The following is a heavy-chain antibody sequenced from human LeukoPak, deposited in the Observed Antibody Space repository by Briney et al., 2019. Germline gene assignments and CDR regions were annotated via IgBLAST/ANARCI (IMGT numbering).Heavy chain of an antibody. CDR2: INHSGST. CDR1: GGSFSGYY. D-gene: IGHD3-10*01. J-gene: IGHJ5*02. CDR3: ARSGRLLWFGELLPNWFDP. V-gene: IGHV4-34*01. Sequence: SETLSLTCAVYGGSFSGYYWSWIRQPPGKGLEWIGEINHSGSTNYNPSLKSRVTISVDTSKNQFSLKLSSVTAADTAVYYCARSGRLLWFGELLPNWFDPWGQGTLVTVSS.